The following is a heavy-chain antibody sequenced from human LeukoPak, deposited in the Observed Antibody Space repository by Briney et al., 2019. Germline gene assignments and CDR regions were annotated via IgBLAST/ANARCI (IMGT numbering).Heavy chain of an antibody. J-gene: IGHJ4*02. D-gene: IGHD1-1*01. V-gene: IGHV3-33*01. CDR2: IWNDGTNI. CDR3: ARDALAQLEKTYYFDY. CDR1: GFTFSNYG. Sequence: QAGGSLRLSCAASGFTFSNYGMHWVRQAPGKGLEWVAVIWNDGTNIYHADSVKGRFTISRDNSKSTLYLQMNNLRAEDTAVYYCARDALAQLEKTYYFDYWGQGTLVTVSS.